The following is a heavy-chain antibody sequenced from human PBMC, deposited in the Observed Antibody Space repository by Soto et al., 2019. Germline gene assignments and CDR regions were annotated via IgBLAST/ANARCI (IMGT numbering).Heavy chain of an antibody. CDR1: GFPFTSYS. J-gene: IGHJ4*02. CDR2: ISSTTNYI. Sequence: LSCAASGFPFTSYSMNWVRQAPGKGLEWVSSISSTTNYIYYGDSMKGRFTISRDNAKNSLYLEMNSLRAEDTAVYYCARESEDLTSNFDYWGQGTLVTVSS. CDR3: ARESEDLTSNFDY. V-gene: IGHV3-21*06.